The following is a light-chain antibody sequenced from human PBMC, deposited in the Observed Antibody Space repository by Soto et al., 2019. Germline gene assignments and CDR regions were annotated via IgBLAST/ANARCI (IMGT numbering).Light chain of an antibody. J-gene: IGLJ7*01. CDR1: SSDVGGYNY. Sequence: QSVLTQPTSASGSPGQTVTIACTGTSSDVGGYNYVAWYQQHPGNAPKLMIYEVSKRPSGVPDLFSGSKSGNAASLIVSGLQAEDEADYYGTSYAGSNNLMFGGGTQLTVL. CDR3: TSYAGSNNLM. V-gene: IGLV2-8*01. CDR2: EVS.